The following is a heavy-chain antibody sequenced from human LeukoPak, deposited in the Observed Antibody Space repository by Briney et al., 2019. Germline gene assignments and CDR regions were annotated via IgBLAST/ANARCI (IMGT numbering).Heavy chain of an antibody. CDR1: GFTFDDYG. CDR2: INWNGGST. Sequence: GGSLRLSCAASGFTFDDYGMSWVRQAPGKGLEWVSGINWNGGSTGYADSVKGRFTISRDNAKNSLYLQMNSLRAEDTALYHCAKEAQGCSITSCYFDSWGQGTLVTVSS. J-gene: IGHJ4*02. V-gene: IGHV3-20*01. D-gene: IGHD2-2*01. CDR3: AKEAQGCSITSCYFDS.